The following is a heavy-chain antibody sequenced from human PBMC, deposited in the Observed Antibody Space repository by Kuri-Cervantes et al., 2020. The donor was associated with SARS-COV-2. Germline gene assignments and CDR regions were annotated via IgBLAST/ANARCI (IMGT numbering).Heavy chain of an antibody. V-gene: IGHV4-39*07. CDR3: ARGDIVATSAYFDY. CDR1: GGSISSSGYY. J-gene: IGHJ4*02. D-gene: IGHD5-12*01. CDR2: IHYSETT. Sequence: SETLSLTCTVSGGSISSSGYYWGWIRQPPGKGLEWIGNIHYSETTYYNPSLKSRVTISVDTSKNQFSLKLSSVTAADTAVYYCARGDIVATSAYFDYWGQGTLVTVSS.